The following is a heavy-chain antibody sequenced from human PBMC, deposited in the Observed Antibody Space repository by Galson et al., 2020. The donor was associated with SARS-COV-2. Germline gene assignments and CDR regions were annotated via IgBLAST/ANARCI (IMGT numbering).Heavy chain of an antibody. D-gene: IGHD3-16*01. J-gene: IGHJ5*02. V-gene: IGHV5-51*01. CDR1: GYSFTSYW. CDR3: ARADWGFPAWDPGNWFDP. Sequence: GESLKISCEASGYSFTSYWIAWVRQMPGKGLEYMGIIYPGDSDTRYSPSFQGQVTIYADTSIRTVYLQWSSLKASDSAIYYCARADWGFPAWDPGNWFDPWGQGTLVTVSS. CDR2: IYPGDSDT.